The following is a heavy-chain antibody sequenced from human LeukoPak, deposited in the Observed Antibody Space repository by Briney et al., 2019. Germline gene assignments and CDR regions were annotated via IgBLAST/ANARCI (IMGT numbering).Heavy chain of an antibody. J-gene: IGHJ4*02. CDR1: GFTFINYA. Sequence: GGSLRLSCAASGFTFINYAMSWVRQAPGKGLEWVSAISGSGGSTYYADSVKGRFTISRDNSKNTLYLQINSLRAEDTAVYYCAKEGIYYDSSGYYDYWGQGTLVTVTS. CDR2: ISGSGGST. D-gene: IGHD3-22*01. V-gene: IGHV3-23*01. CDR3: AKEGIYYDSSGYYDY.